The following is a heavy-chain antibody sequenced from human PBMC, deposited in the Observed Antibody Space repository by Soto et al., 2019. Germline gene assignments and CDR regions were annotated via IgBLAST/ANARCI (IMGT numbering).Heavy chain of an antibody. CDR1: GFTFSSYA. D-gene: IGHD6-6*01. Sequence: QVQLVESGGGVVQPGRSLRLSCAASGFTFSSYAMHWVRQAPGKGLEWVAVISYDGSNKYYADSVKGRFTISRDNSKNTLYLQMNSLRAEDTAVYYCARAKGGSSRSYFDLWGRGTLVTVSS. J-gene: IGHJ2*01. CDR3: ARAKGGSSRSYFDL. CDR2: ISYDGSNK. V-gene: IGHV3-30-3*01.